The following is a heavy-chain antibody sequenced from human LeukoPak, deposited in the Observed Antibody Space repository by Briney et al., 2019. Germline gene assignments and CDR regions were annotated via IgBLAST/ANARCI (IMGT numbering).Heavy chain of an antibody. Sequence: GGSLRLSCAASGFTISDYYMSWIRQAPGKRLEWVSYISSSSSYTNYADSVKGRFTISRDNAKNSLYLQMNSLRAEDTAVYYCARDRSSSGYYGPSTDAFDIWGQGTMVTVSS. V-gene: IGHV3-11*05. CDR3: ARDRSSSGYYGPSTDAFDI. J-gene: IGHJ3*02. CDR1: GFTISDYY. D-gene: IGHD3-22*01. CDR2: ISSSSSYT.